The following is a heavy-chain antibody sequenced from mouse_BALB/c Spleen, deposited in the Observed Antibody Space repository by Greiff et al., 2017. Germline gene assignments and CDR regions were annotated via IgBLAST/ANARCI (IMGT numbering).Heavy chain of an antibody. CDR2: ISDGGSYT. CDR1: GFTFSDYY. Sequence: EVQVVESGGGLVKPGGSLKLSCAASGFTFSDYYMYWVRQTPEKRLEWVATISDGGSYTYYPDSVKGRFTISRDNAKNNLYLQMSSLKSEDTAMYYCARGYDYDDYWGQGTTLTVSS. D-gene: IGHD2-4*01. CDR3: ARGYDYDDY. J-gene: IGHJ2*01. V-gene: IGHV5-4*02.